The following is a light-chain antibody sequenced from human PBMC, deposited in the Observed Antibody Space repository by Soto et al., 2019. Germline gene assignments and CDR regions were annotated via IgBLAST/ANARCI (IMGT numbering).Light chain of an antibody. V-gene: IGKV3-15*01. Sequence: VMTQAPATLSVSPGERATLSCRASQTINNNVAWYQLKDGQVPRLFIYRASTRATYISARFSGSGSGREFTITISSLQFEDVAEYHCQQDNNWLQMFGQGNKVEIK. CDR1: QTINNN. J-gene: IGKJ1*01. CDR3: QQDNNWLQM. CDR2: RAS.